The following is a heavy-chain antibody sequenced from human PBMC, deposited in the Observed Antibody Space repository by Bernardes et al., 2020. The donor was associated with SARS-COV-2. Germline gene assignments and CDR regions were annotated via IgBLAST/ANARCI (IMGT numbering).Heavy chain of an antibody. J-gene: IGHJ6*02. Sequence: VGSLRLSCAASGFTFSSYAMSWVRQAPGKVLEWVTAISVSGGSTYYADSVTGRFTISRDNSKNTLYLQMNSLRAEDTSVYYCAKDSERAAAGYYYYYGMDVWGQGTTVTVSS. CDR2: ISVSGGST. CDR1: GFTFSSYA. V-gene: IGHV3-23*01. CDR3: AKDSERAAAGYYYYYGMDV. D-gene: IGHD6-13*01.